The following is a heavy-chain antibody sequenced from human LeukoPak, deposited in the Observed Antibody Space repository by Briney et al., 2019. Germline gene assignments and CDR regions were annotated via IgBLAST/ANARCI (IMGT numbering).Heavy chain of an antibody. D-gene: IGHD3-22*01. V-gene: IGHV5-51*01. J-gene: IGHJ4*02. CDR2: IYPGDSDT. CDR1: GYRFTNYW. Sequence: GESLKISCKGSGYRFTNYWIGWVRQMPGKGLEWMGIIYPGDSDTRYSPSFQGQVTISADKSISTAYLQWSSLKASDTAMYYCARTKNYYSYVFDYWGQGTLVTVSS. CDR3: ARTKNYYSYVFDY.